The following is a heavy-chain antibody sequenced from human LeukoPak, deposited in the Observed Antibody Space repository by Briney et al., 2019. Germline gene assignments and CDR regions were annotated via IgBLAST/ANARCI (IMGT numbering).Heavy chain of an antibody. CDR1: GYTFTGYY. CDR2: INPNSGGT. V-gene: IGHV1-2*02. J-gene: IGHJ6*03. Sequence: ASVKVSCKASGYTFTGYYMHWVRQAPGQGLEWMGWINPNSGGTNYAQKFQGRVTMTRDTSISTAYMELSRLRSDDTAVYYCAKDGDSSSLFYYYYYMDVWGKGTTVTISS. D-gene: IGHD6-13*01. CDR3: AKDGDSSSLFYYYYYMDV.